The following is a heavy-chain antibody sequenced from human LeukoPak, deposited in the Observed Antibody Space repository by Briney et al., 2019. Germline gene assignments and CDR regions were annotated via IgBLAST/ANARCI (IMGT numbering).Heavy chain of an antibody. CDR2: ISYDGSNK. D-gene: IGHD3-10*01. V-gene: IGHV3-30*04. CDR3: ARDISMVRVNWFDP. CDR1: GFTFSNYA. J-gene: IGHJ5*02. Sequence: GGSLRLSCAASGFTFSNYAIHWVRQAPGKGLEWVAVISYDGSNKYYADSVKGRFTIYGDNSKNTLYLQMNSLRAEDTAVYYCARDISMVRVNWFDPWGQGTLVTVSS.